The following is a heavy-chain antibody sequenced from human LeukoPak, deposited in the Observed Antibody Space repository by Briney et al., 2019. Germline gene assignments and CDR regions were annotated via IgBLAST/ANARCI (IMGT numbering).Heavy chain of an antibody. J-gene: IGHJ4*02. CDR3: ARSIQLWEPFDY. D-gene: IGHD5-18*01. V-gene: IGHV3-9*01. CDR2: ISWKSGSI. Sequence: PGRSLRLSCAASGFTFEDYTMHWVRQAPGKGLEWVSGISWKSGSIDYADSVRGRFTISRDNAKNTLYLQMNSLRPEDTAVYYCARSIQLWEPFDYWGQGTLVTVSS. CDR1: GFTFEDYT.